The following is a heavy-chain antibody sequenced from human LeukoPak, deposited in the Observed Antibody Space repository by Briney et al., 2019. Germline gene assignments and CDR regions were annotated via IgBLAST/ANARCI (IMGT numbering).Heavy chain of an antibody. D-gene: IGHD1-26*01. CDR3: ARQGGSYSYDYYYMDV. CDR2: FYASGST. V-gene: IGHV4-4*09. CDR1: GGSITSYY. J-gene: IGHJ6*03. Sequence: PSETLSLTRTVSGGSITSYYWSWLRQPPGKGLEWIGYFYASGSTTYNPSLKSRVTISADTSKNQFSLKLISVTAADTAVYYCARQGGSYSYDYYYMDVWGKGTTVTVSS.